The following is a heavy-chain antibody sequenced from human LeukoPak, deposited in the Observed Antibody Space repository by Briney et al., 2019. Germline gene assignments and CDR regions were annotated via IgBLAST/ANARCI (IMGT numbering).Heavy chain of an antibody. J-gene: IGHJ4*02. CDR1: GFTFDDYA. D-gene: IGHD3-10*01. Sequence: PGGSLRLSCAASGFTFDDYAMHWVRQAPGKGLEWVSGISWSSSSIAYADSVKGRFTISRDNAKNSLYLQMNSLRAEDTAVCYCARRSRGTGSWYYFDYWGQGTLVTVSS. CDR3: ARRSRGTGSWYYFDY. CDR2: ISWSSSSI. V-gene: IGHV3-9*01.